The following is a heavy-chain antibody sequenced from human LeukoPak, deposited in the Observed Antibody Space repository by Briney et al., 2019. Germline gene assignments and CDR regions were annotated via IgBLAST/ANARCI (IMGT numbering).Heavy chain of an antibody. CDR3: ARKSSSWPYNWFDP. V-gene: IGHV4-34*01. J-gene: IGHJ5*02. D-gene: IGHD6-13*01. Sequence: PSETLSLTCAVYGGSFSGYYWSWIRQPPGKGLEWIGEINHSGSTNFNPSLKSRVTISVDTSKNQFSLKLSSVTAADTAVYYCARKSSSWPYNWFDPWGQGTLVTVSS. CDR2: INHSGST. CDR1: GGSFSGYY.